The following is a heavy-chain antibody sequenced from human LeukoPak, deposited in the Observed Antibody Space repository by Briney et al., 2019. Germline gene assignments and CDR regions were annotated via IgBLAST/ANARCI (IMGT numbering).Heavy chain of an antibody. J-gene: IGHJ5*02. CDR2: IFPSGGEI. CDR3: AKGKWELSPSWFDP. Sequence: GGSLRLSCAASGFTFSTFAMIWVRQPPGKGLEWVSSIFPSGGEIHYADSVRGRFTISRDNSKSTLSLQMNSLRAEDTAVYYCAKGKWELSPSWFDPWGQGTLVTVSS. D-gene: IGHD1-26*01. CDR1: GFTFSTFA. V-gene: IGHV3-23*01.